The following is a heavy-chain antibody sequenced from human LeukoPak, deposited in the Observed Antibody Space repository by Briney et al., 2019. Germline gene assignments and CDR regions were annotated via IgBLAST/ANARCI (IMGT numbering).Heavy chain of an antibody. CDR2: ISSSSSTI. Sequence: GGSLRLSCAASGFTFSSYSMNWVRQAPGKGLEWVSYISSSSSTIYYADSVKGRFTISRDNAKNSLYLQMNSLEASDTAMYYCAREGDSSGRPHWGQGTLVTVSS. CDR1: GFTFSSYS. D-gene: IGHD3-22*01. V-gene: IGHV3-48*01. CDR3: AREGDSSGRPH. J-gene: IGHJ4*02.